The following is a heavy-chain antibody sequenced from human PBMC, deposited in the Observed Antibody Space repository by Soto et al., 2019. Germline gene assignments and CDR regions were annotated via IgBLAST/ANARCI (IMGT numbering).Heavy chain of an antibody. CDR3: ARDSRDYYGSGPFDY. D-gene: IGHD3-10*01. J-gene: IGHJ4*02. V-gene: IGHV4-30-4*01. Sequence: PSETLSLTCTVSGGSISSGDYYWSWIRQPPGKGLEWIGYIYYSGSTYYNPSLKSRVTMSVDTSKNQFSLKLSSVTAADTAVYYCARDSRDYYGSGPFDYWGQGTLVTVSS. CDR2: IYYSGST. CDR1: GGSISSGDYY.